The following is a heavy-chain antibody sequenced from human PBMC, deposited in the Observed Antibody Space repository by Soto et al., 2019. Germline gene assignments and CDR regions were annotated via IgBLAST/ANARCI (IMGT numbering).Heavy chain of an antibody. CDR2: IYTGGYT. V-gene: IGHV3-53*01. J-gene: IGHJ4*02. CDR3: ARHPSYTSGFDR. CDR1: GFTVSNTF. D-gene: IGHD6-19*01. Sequence: GGSLRLSCAASGFTVSNTFMSWVRQAPGKGLEWVSVIYTGGYTNYAVSVKGRFTISRDNSKNTLYLQMNNLRAEDTAMYFCARHPSYTSGFDRWGQGTLVPVSS.